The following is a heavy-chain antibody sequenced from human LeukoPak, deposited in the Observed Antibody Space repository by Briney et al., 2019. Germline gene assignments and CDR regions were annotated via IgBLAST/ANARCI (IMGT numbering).Heavy chain of an antibody. Sequence: GGSLRLSCAVSGFTFSNAWMAWVRQAPGKGLEWVSGISSSGSGDNTYYAGSVKGRFTISRDSSKNTLFLHMNTLRAEDTAIYYCAKDRTVGASYWYFDLWGRGTLVTVSS. CDR1: GFTFSNAW. D-gene: IGHD1-26*01. V-gene: IGHV3-23*01. CDR2: ISSSGSGDNT. CDR3: AKDRTVGASYWYFDL. J-gene: IGHJ2*01.